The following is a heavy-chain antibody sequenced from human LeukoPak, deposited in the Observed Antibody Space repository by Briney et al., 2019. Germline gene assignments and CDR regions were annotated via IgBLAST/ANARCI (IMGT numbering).Heavy chain of an antibody. Sequence: GGSLRLSCVASGFTFTSYEMNWVRQAPGKGLEWLAYISGRGSITDYADSVKGRFTISRDDTKNSLYLQMNSLRAGDTAVYYCARGGAQRYGSLFDYWGQGTLVTVSS. D-gene: IGHD3-10*01. CDR1: GFTFTSYE. CDR3: ARGGAQRYGSLFDY. V-gene: IGHV3-48*03. CDR2: ISGRGSIT. J-gene: IGHJ4*02.